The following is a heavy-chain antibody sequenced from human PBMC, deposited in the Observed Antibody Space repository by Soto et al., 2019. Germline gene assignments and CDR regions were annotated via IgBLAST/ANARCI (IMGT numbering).Heavy chain of an antibody. D-gene: IGHD2-21*01. J-gene: IGHJ2*01. V-gene: IGHV1-3*01. CDR1: GYTFTSYA. CDR2: INAGNGNT. CDR3: ASVPGYSIGDL. Sequence: QVQLVQSGAEVKKPGASVKVSCKASGYTFTSYAMHWVRQAPGQRLEWMGWINAGNGNTKYSQKFQGRVTITRDTSATTAYMALSSLRSEDTAVYYCASVPGYSIGDLWGRGTLVTVSS.